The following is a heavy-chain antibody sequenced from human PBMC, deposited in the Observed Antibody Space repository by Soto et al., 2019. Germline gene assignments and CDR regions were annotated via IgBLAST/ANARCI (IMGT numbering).Heavy chain of an antibody. D-gene: IGHD1-26*01. Sequence: GGSLRLSCAASGFIFSDHYMDWVRQAPGTGLEWVGRIKNKANSYTTEYAASVKGRVTISRDDSKNSLYLQMNSLKTEDTAVYYCTRISLVGATGGRYFDYWGQGTLLTVSS. J-gene: IGHJ4*02. CDR1: GFIFSDHY. CDR2: IKNKANSYTT. CDR3: TRISLVGATGGRYFDY. V-gene: IGHV3-72*01.